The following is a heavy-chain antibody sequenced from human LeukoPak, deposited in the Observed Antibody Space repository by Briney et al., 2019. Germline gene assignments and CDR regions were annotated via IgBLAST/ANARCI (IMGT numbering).Heavy chain of an antibody. D-gene: IGHD1-26*01. CDR2: IYPRDSDT. CDR1: DYTFTNYW. CDR3: ATTLYSGIYGDAFDV. V-gene: IGHV5-51*01. Sequence: GESLKISCKGSDYTFTNYWIGWVRQTSEKGLELVAFIYPRDSDTRYNPSFQGQVTISADKSTNTAYLPWSSLQASDTAKYYCATTLYSGIYGDAFDVWGQGTMVTVSS. J-gene: IGHJ3*01.